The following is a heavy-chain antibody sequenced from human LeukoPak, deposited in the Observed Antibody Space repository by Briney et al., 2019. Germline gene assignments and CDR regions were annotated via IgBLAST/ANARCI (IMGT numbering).Heavy chain of an antibody. V-gene: IGHV1-2*02. CDR1: GYTFTGYY. Sequence: ASVKVSCKASGYTFTGYYMHWVRQAPGQGLEWMGWINPNSGGTNYAQKFQGRVTMTRDTSISTAYMELSRLRSDDTAVYYCAREPRDPYIVVVVAAPADAFDIWGQGTMVTVSS. CDR2: INPNSGGT. CDR3: AREPRDPYIVVVVAAPADAFDI. D-gene: IGHD2-15*01. J-gene: IGHJ3*02.